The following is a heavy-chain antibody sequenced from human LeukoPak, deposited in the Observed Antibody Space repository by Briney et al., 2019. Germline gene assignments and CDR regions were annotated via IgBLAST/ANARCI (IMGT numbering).Heavy chain of an antibody. CDR3: ARDDKWAFDY. V-gene: IGHV3-69-1*02. CDR2: ISSTNAI. CDR1: GFTFANYA. Sequence: GGSLRLSCAASGFTFANYAMNWFRHTPGKGLEWLSYISSTNAIYYADSVKGRFTISRDNAKESLYLQMNSLRAKDTAVYYCARDDKWAFDYWGQGTLVTVSS. D-gene: IGHD1-26*01. J-gene: IGHJ4*02.